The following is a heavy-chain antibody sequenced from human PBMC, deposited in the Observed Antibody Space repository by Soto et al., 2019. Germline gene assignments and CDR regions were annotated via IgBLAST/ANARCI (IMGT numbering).Heavy chain of an antibody. CDR3: AIGRPSTDCSSGVCYPVAGYFYMDV. V-gene: IGHV4-59*08. D-gene: IGHD2-8*01. J-gene: IGHJ6*03. CDR1: GGSFNDYY. CDR2: THYSGGA. Sequence: QVQLHESGPGLVKPSETLSLTCTVSGGSFNDYYWSWIRQPPGQGLEWVGYTHYSGGAIYSPTLKSRVIMSRDTSKKQISLTLNSVTAAATAVYYCAIGRPSTDCSSGVCYPVAGYFYMDVWGKGTVVTVSS.